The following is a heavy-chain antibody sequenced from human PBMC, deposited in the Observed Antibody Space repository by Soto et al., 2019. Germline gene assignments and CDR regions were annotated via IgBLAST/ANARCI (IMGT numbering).Heavy chain of an antibody. CDR3: ARALRGSSGYYDY. V-gene: IGHV3-64*02. J-gene: IGHJ4*02. D-gene: IGHD3-22*01. CDR1: GFSFSLYP. Sequence: EVRLVQSGEGFVQSGGSLRLSCTASGFSFSLYPMHWVRLAPGRGLQYISAIGADGGDIYYADSVKGRFTISRDNSRNTLYLQMGSLTPEETAIYYCARALRGSSGYYDYWGQGALVTVTS. CDR2: IGADGGDI.